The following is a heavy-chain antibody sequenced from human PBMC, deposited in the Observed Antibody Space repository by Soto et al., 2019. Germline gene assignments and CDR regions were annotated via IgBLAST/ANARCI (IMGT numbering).Heavy chain of an antibody. V-gene: IGHV4-59*01. CDR1: GGSISSYY. J-gene: IGHJ4*02. CDR3: ARATSELRYFDWLSNYFDY. Sequence: SETLSLTCTVSGGSISSYYWSWIRQPPGKGLEWIGYIYYSGSTNYNPSLKSRVTISVDTSKNQFSLKLSSVTAADTAVYYCARATSELRYFDWLSNYFDYWGQGTLVTVSS. CDR2: IYYSGST. D-gene: IGHD3-9*01.